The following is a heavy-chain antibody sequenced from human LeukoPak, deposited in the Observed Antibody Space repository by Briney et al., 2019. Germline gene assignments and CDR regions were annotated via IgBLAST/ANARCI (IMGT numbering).Heavy chain of an antibody. CDR2: IYSGGST. CDR1: GFTFGDYG. Sequence: GGSLRLSCTASGFTFGDYGMSWVRQAPGKGLEWVSVIYSGGSTYYADSVKGRFTISRDNSKNTLYLQMNSLRAEDTAVYYCARDLSGRDFWSGYYSDAFDIWGQGTMVTVSS. V-gene: IGHV3-66*01. CDR3: ARDLSGRDFWSGYYSDAFDI. J-gene: IGHJ3*02. D-gene: IGHD3-3*01.